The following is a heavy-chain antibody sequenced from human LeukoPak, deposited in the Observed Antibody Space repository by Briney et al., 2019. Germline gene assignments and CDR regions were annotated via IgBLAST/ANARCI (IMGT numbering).Heavy chain of an antibody. CDR3: ARAPFDYDILTGYYRILFDY. Sequence: ASVKVSCKASGYTFTSYGISWVRQAPGQGLEWMGWISAYNGNTNYAQKLQGRVTMTTDTSTSTAYIELRSLRSDDTAVYYCARAPFDYDILTGYYRILFDYWGQGTLVTVSS. D-gene: IGHD3-9*01. CDR1: GYTFTSYG. J-gene: IGHJ4*02. V-gene: IGHV1-18*01. CDR2: ISAYNGNT.